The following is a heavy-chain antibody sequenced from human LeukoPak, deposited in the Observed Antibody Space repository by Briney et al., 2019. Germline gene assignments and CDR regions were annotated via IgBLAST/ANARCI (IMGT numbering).Heavy chain of an antibody. J-gene: IGHJ4*02. CDR1: GFTFSSYS. Sequence: PGGSLRLSCAASGFTFSSYSMNWVRQAPGKGLEWVSSISSSSSSYIYYADSVKGRFTISRDNAKNSLYLQMNSLRAEDTAVYYCARGYDSSGYYYVHPRDYWGQGTLVTVSS. D-gene: IGHD3-22*01. CDR3: ARGYDSSGYYYVHPRDY. CDR2: ISSSSSSYI. V-gene: IGHV3-21*01.